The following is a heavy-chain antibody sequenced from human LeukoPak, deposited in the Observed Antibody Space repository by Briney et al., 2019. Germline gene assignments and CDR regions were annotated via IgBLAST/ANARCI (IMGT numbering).Heavy chain of an antibody. CDR1: GFSFSSPG. Sequence: GGSLILSCTASGFSFSSPGMNWVRQAPGKGLEWVSSINGESTFKVYADSVKGRFTISRDNAKNSLYLQMDSLRAEDTAVYYCAKYQTGTWTSYDSSDIWGQGTLVTVSS. CDR2: INGESTFK. J-gene: IGHJ3*02. D-gene: IGHD1-7*01. V-gene: IGHV3-21*01. CDR3: AKYQTGTWTSYDSSDI.